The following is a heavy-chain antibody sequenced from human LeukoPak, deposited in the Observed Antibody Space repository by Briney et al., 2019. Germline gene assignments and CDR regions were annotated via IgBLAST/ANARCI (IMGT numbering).Heavy chain of an antibody. V-gene: IGHV3-30*04. CDR1: GFTFSSYE. CDR3: ARDSPSVDTAMVWYYYYYYMDV. D-gene: IGHD5-18*01. J-gene: IGHJ6*03. CDR2: ISYDGSNK. Sequence: GGSLRLSCVASGFTFSSYEMNWVRQAPGKGLEWVAVISYDGSNKYYADSVKGRFTISRDNSKNTLYLQMNSLRAEDTAVYYCARDSPSVDTAMVWYYYYYYMDVWGKGTTVTVSS.